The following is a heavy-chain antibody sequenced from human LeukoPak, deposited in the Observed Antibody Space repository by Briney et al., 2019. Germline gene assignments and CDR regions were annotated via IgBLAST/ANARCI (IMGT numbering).Heavy chain of an antibody. V-gene: IGHV4-59*08. CDR1: GDSISSYY. J-gene: IGHJ4*02. CDR3: ARHSSGSSYPLDY. Sequence: SETLSLTCTVSGDSISSYYWSWFRPPPGKGLEWIAYIHSRGSTNYNPSLKSRATISLDTSQNQVSLKLTSVTAADTAIYYCARHSSGSSYPLDYWGQGTLVTVSS. D-gene: IGHD3-10*01. CDR2: IHSRGST.